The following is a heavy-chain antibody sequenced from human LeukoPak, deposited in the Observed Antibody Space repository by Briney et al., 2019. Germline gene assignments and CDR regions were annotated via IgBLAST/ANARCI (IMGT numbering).Heavy chain of an antibody. D-gene: IGHD6-13*01. CDR1: GFTFSNAW. CDR2: IYSGGST. CDR3: ARESIAPIGDPHFGYSSRGYYFDY. J-gene: IGHJ4*02. Sequence: GGSLRLSCAVSGFTFSNAWMTWVRQAPGKGLEWVSLIYSGGSTYYADSVKGRFTISRDNSKNTLYLQMNSLRAEDTAVYYCARESIAPIGDPHFGYSSRGYYFDYWGQGTLVTVSS. V-gene: IGHV3-66*01.